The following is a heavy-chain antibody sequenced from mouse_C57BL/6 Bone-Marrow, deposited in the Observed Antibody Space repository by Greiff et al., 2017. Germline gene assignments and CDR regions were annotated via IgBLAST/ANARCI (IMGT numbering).Heavy chain of an antibody. D-gene: IGHD1-1*01. Sequence: DVQLQESGPGLVKPSQSLSLTCSVTGYSITSGYYWNWIRQFPGNKLEWMANISYDGSNNYNPSLKNRISITRDTSKNQLFLKLNSVATEDTATYSCARRPSYYGSSFRYFGGWGTGTTVTFSS. CDR1: GYSITSGYY. V-gene: IGHV3-6*01. CDR3: ARRPSYYGSSFRYFGG. CDR2: ISYDGSN. J-gene: IGHJ1*03.